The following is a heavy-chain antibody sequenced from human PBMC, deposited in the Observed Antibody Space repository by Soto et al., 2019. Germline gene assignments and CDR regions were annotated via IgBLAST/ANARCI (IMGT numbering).Heavy chain of an antibody. Sequence: EVQLVESGGGLVQPGGSLKLSCAASGFTFRDTAMYWVRQASGKGLEWVGRVRTKSKNFATAYAASLKGRFSISRDESKNMVYLQMNSLQTEDTAVYYCLRNHVAAATLFDPWGQGTLVIVSS. J-gene: IGHJ5*02. CDR2: VRTKSKNFAT. D-gene: IGHD6-13*01. V-gene: IGHV3-73*02. CDR3: LRNHVAAATLFDP. CDR1: GFTFRDTA.